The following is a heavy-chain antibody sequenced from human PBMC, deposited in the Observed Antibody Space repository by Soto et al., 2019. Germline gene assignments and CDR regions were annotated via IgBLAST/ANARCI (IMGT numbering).Heavy chain of an antibody. J-gene: IGHJ4*02. Sequence: EVQVLESGGGLAQPGGSLRLSCAASELAFRSYGMSWVRQAPGKGLEWVSCITSAGTTYYADSVKGRFAISRDTSKNTLFLQMDSLRAEDTAIYYCATRANYTVATDYWGQGTLVTVSS. CDR2: ITSAGTT. V-gene: IGHV3-23*01. CDR1: ELAFRSYG. CDR3: ATRANYTVATDY. D-gene: IGHD5-12*01.